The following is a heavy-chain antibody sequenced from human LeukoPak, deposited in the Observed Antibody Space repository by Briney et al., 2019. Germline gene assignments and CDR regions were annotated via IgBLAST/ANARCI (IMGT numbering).Heavy chain of an antibody. CDR3: ARKSRLRYCSGGSCPLGGHWFDP. D-gene: IGHD2-15*01. Sequence: SETLSLTCTVSGRSISSYYWSWIWQPPGKGLEWIGYIYYSGSTNYNPSLKSRVTISVKQSKNQFHLEMSSVPAAVTAVYYCARKSRLRYCSGGSCPLGGHWFDPWGEGRLVTVSS. CDR1: GRSISSYY. J-gene: IGHJ5*02. CDR2: IYYSGST. V-gene: IGHV4-59*01.